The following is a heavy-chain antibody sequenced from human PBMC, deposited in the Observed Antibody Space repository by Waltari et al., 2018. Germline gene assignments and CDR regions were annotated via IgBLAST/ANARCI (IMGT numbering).Heavy chain of an antibody. CDR3: ARGDFRLAYYYMDV. CDR2: ISPYRGDT. D-gene: IGHD3-3*01. CDR1: GYTFTGYY. Sequence: QVQLVQSGAEVKKPGASVKVSCKASGYTFTGYYIHWVRQAPGQGLEGMGLISPYRGDTNYAQKVQGRVTITRDTSTTTAYMELSRLTSDDTAGFYCARGDFRLAYYYMDVWGKGTTVTVSS. V-gene: IGHV1-2*02. J-gene: IGHJ6*03.